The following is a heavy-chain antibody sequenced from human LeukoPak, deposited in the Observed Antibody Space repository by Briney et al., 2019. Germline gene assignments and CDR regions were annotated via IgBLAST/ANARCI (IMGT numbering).Heavy chain of an antibody. Sequence: ASVKVSCKASGYTFTSYDINWVRQATGQGLEWMGWMNPNSGNTGYAQKFQGRVTMTRNTSISTAYMELSSLRSEDTAVYYCARVGYSYGHGNGYYFDYWGQGTLVTVSS. V-gene: IGHV1-8*01. CDR2: MNPNSGNT. CDR3: ARVGYSYGHGNGYYFDY. J-gene: IGHJ4*02. CDR1: GYTFTSYD. D-gene: IGHD5-18*01.